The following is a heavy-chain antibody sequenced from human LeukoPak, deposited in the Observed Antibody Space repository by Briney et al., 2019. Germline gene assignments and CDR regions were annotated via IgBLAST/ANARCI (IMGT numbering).Heavy chain of an antibody. V-gene: IGHV3-21*01. Sequence: GGSLRLSCAASGFTFSSYAMSWVRQAPGKGLEWVSSISSSSSFMYSADSVKGRFTISRDNAKNSLYLQMNSLRAEDTAVYHCARSDEAAFWSGYYFDYWGQGTLVTVSS. CDR2: ISSSSSFM. CDR3: ARSDEAAFWSGYYFDY. CDR1: GFTFSSYA. J-gene: IGHJ4*02. D-gene: IGHD3-3*01.